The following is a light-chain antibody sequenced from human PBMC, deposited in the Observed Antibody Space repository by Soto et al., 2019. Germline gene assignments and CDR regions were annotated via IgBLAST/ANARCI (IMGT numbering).Light chain of an antibody. CDR2: EVS. CDR3: SSFTTSSTWV. V-gene: IGLV2-14*01. Sequence: QSVLTQPASVSGSPGQSITISCTGASSDVGNCNCVSWYQQHPGKAPKLMIYEVSNRPSGVSDRFYGSKAGNTASLTISGLQAEDEADYYCSSFTTSSTWVFGGGTKLTAL. CDR1: SSDVGNCNC. J-gene: IGLJ3*02.